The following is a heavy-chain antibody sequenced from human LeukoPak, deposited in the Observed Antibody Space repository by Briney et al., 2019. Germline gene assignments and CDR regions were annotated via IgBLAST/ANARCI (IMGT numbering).Heavy chain of an antibody. Sequence: SETLSLTCTVSGGSISSYYWSWIRQPPGKGLEWIGYIYYSGSTNYNPSLKSRVTISVDTSKNQFSLKLSSVTAADTAVYYCARVGFTMVRGMDVWGQGTTVTVSS. D-gene: IGHD3-10*01. CDR1: GGSISSYY. CDR3: ARVGFTMVRGMDV. V-gene: IGHV4-59*12. J-gene: IGHJ6*02. CDR2: IYYSGST.